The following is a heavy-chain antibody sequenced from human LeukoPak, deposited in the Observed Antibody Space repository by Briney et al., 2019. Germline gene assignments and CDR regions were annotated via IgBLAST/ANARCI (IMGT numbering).Heavy chain of an antibody. J-gene: IGHJ4*02. CDR1: GFTFSTYE. V-gene: IGHV3-48*03. CDR2: ISSNEITM. D-gene: IGHD2-15*01. Sequence: PGGSLRLSCAASGFTFSTYEMNWVRQAPGKGLEWVSYISSNEITMYYADSVKGRFTISRDNAKNSLYLQMNSLRAEDTAVYYCARARYCSGGNCYRSFDYWGQGTLVTVSS. CDR3: ARARYCSGGNCYRSFDY.